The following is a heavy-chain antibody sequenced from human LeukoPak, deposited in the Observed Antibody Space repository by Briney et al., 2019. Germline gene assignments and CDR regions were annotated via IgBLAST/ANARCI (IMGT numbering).Heavy chain of an antibody. D-gene: IGHD3-10*01. CDR2: MNPNSGNT. J-gene: IGHJ4*02. CDR1: GYTFTSYD. Sequence: ASVKVSCKASGYTFTSYDINWVRQATGQGLEWMGWMNPNSGNTGYAQKFQGRVTLTRDTSTSTAYMELSSLRSEDTAVYFCARDGSGVWFDYWGQGTLVTVSS. CDR3: ARDGSGVWFDY. V-gene: IGHV1-8*03.